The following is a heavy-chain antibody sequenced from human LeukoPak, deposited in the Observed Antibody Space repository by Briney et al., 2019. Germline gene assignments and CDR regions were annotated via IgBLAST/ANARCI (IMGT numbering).Heavy chain of an antibody. Sequence: AGGSLRLSCAASGFTFSGPAMHWVRQASGKGLEWVGRIRSKANSYATAYAASVKGRFTISRDDSKNTAYLQMNSLKTEDTAVYYCTRYDFWSGYSHWGQGTLVTVSS. CDR2: IRSKANSYAT. V-gene: IGHV3-73*01. D-gene: IGHD3-3*01. CDR3: TRYDFWSGYSH. J-gene: IGHJ4*02. CDR1: GFTFSGPA.